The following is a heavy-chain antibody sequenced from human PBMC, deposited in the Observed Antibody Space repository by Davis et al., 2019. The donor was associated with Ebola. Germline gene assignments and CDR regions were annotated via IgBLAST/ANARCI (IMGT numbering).Heavy chain of an antibody. CDR2: IYYSGST. CDR3: ARVFSRSWYNYYYYGMDV. D-gene: IGHD6-13*01. J-gene: IGHJ6*02. CDR1: GGSISSSSYY. Sequence: SETLSLTCTVSGGSISSSSYYWGWIRQPPGKGLEWIGSIYYSGSTNYNPSLKSRVTISVDKSKNQFSLKLSSVTAADTAVYYCARVFSRSWYNYYYYGMDVWGQGTTVTVSS. V-gene: IGHV4-39*07.